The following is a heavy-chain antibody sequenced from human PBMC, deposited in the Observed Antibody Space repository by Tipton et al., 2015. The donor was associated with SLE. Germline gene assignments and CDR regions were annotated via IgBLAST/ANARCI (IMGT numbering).Heavy chain of an antibody. CDR3: SLGYYESNGYYSFDY. CDR1: GASISTEGYS. V-gene: IGHV4-30-2*01. D-gene: IGHD3-22*01. J-gene: IGHJ4*02. CDR2: IFHTGSA. Sequence: TLSLTCVVSGASISTEGYSWSWIRQPPGKGLEWIGYIFHTGSAYYNPSLRSRLTISLDRSNNQFSLKVNSMTAADTAVYHCSLGYYESNGYYSFDYWGLGALVTVSS.